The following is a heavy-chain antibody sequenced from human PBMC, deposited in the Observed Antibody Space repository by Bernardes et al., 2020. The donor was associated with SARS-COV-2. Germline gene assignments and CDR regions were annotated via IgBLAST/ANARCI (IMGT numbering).Heavy chain of an antibody. CDR1: GYTFTSYG. D-gene: IGHD2-2*01. J-gene: IGHJ3*02. CDR2: ISGYNGYT. CDR3: ARDYCSTTSCYLNDAFDI. V-gene: IGHV1-18*01. Sequence: ASVKVSCKASGYTFTSYGITWVRQAPGQGLEWMGWISGYNGYTNYAQKLQGRVTMTTDTSTSTAYMELRSLRSDDTAVYYCARDYCSTTSCYLNDAFDIWGQGTMVTVSS.